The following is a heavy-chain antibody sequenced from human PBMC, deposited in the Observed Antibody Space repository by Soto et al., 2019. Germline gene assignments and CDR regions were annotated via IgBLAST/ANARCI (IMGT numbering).Heavy chain of an antibody. Sequence: GGSLRLSCAASGFTISGHLMHWVRQVPGKGLVWVSRINSDGSSTSYADSVKGRFIISRDNAKNTLYLQMNSLRAEDTAVYYCARSYSGTYGYFDPWGQGTLVTVSS. J-gene: IGHJ5*02. CDR2: INSDGSST. CDR1: GFTISGHL. D-gene: IGHD1-26*01. CDR3: ARSYSGTYGYFDP. V-gene: IGHV3-74*01.